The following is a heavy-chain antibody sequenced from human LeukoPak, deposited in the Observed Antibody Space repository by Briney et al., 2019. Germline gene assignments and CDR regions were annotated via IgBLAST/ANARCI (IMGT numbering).Heavy chain of an antibody. Sequence: KPGSSVKVSCKASGGTFSSYAISWVRQAPGQGLEWMGRIIPIFGTANYAQKFQGRVTITTDESTSTAYMELSSLRSEDAAVYYCARVIRDPNWFDPWGQGNLVTVSS. D-gene: IGHD2-21*02. CDR1: GGTFSSYA. V-gene: IGHV1-69*05. CDR2: IIPIFGTA. J-gene: IGHJ5*02. CDR3: ARVIRDPNWFDP.